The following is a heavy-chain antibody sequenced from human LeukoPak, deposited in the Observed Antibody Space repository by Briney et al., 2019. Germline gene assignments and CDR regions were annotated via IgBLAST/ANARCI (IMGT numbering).Heavy chain of an antibody. CDR2: VYYSGST. CDR1: GGSISSYY. CDR3: VRGDGYYSTFDY. V-gene: IGHV4-59*12. Sequence: SETLSLTCSVSGGSISSYYWSWIRQPPGMGLEWIGYVYYSGSTNYNPSLKSRVSTSVDTSKNQFYLKLSSVTAADTAVYYCVRGDGYYSTFDYWGQGTLVTVSS. J-gene: IGHJ4*02. D-gene: IGHD5-24*01.